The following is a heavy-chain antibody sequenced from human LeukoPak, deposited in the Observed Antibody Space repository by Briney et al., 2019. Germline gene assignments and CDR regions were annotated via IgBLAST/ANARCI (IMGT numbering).Heavy chain of an antibody. Sequence: PSETLSLTCTVSGYSISSGYYWGWIRQPPGKGLEWIGSIYHSGSTYYNPSLKSRVTISVDTSKNQFSLKLSSVTAADTAVYYCAGSSGYYFGYWGQGTLVTVSS. J-gene: IGHJ4*02. CDR1: GYSISSGYY. CDR2: IYHSGST. V-gene: IGHV4-38-2*02. CDR3: AGSSGYYFGY. D-gene: IGHD3-22*01.